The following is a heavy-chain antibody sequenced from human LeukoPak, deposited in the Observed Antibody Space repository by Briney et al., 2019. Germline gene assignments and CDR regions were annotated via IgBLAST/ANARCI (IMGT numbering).Heavy chain of an antibody. CDR2: IYYSGST. D-gene: IGHD3-10*01. CDR3: ARATEGFGELFPD. CDR1: GGSISSGGYY. V-gene: IGHV4-31*03. Sequence: SQTLSLTCTVSGGSISSGGYYWSWIRQHPGKGLEWIGYIYYSGSTYYNPSLKSRVTISVDTSKNQISLKLSSVTAADTAVYYCARATEGFGELFPDWGQGTLVTVSS. J-gene: IGHJ4*02.